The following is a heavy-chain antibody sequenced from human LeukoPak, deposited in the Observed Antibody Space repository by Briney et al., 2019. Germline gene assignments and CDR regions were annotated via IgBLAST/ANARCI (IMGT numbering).Heavy chain of an antibody. Sequence: SETLSPTCTVSGGSISSYYWSWIRQPPGKGLEWIGSIYYSGSTYYNPSLKSRVTISVDTSKNQFSLKLSSVTAADTAVYYCARELRGYYYYYMDVWGKGTTVTVSS. CDR3: ARELRGYYYYYMDV. V-gene: IGHV4-59*05. D-gene: IGHD1-1*01. CDR2: IYYSGST. CDR1: GGSISSYY. J-gene: IGHJ6*03.